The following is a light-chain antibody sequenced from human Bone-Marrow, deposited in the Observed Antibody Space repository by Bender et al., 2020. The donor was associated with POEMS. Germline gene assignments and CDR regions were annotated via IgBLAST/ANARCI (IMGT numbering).Light chain of an antibody. Sequence: QSVLTQPPSASGTPGQRVTISCSGGSSNIGAHAVNWYQHLPGAAPRLLIYSSHRRPSEVPDRFSGSRAGTSASLASGGLQSEDEADDYCAVWDDSLNGWVFGGGTKLTVL. CDR3: AVWDDSLNGWV. CDR1: SSNIGAHA. J-gene: IGLJ3*02. CDR2: SSH. V-gene: IGLV1-44*01.